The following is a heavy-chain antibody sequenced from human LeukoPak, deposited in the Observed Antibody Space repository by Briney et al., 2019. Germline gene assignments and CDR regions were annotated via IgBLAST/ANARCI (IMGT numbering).Heavy chain of an antibody. V-gene: IGHV1-69*13. CDR2: IIPIFGTA. CDR1: GVTFSSYV. CDR3: ARDRRMRTMITGYFDY. D-gene: IGHD3-22*01. J-gene: IGHJ4*02. Sequence: SVKVSCKASGVTFSSYVISWVRQAPGQGLEWMGGIIPIFGTAKYAQKFQGRITITADESTSTAYMELSSLRYEDTAVYYCARDRRMRTMITGYFDYWGRGTLVTVSS.